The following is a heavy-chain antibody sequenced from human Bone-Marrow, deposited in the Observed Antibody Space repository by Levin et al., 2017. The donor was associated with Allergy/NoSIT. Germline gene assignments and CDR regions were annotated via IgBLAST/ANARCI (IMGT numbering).Heavy chain of an antibody. CDR3: ARLKCSSSSCYTGSTHYFDY. D-gene: IGHD2-2*02. CDR2: MYPGVSDS. V-gene: IGHV5-51*06. CDR1: GYTFNNYW. Sequence: KVSCKGSGYTFNNYWIAWVPQMPGKGLEWMGIMYPGVSDSRYSPSLQGQVTISADNSISTAFLQWSSLKASDTAIYYCARLKCSSSSCYTGSTHYFDYWGQGTLVTVSS. J-gene: IGHJ4*02.